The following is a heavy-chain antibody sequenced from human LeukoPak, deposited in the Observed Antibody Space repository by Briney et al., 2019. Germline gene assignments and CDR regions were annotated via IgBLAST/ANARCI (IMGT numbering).Heavy chain of an antibody. V-gene: IGHV3-23*01. Sequence: PGGSLRLSCAASGFTFYNYAMNWVRQAPGKGLDWVAAISNSGGSTHYADSVKGRFTISRDNSRNTLYLQMNSLRAEDTAVYYCARAGGCSSPRCYNGFDYWGQGTLATVSS. CDR1: GFTFYNYA. J-gene: IGHJ4*02. D-gene: IGHD2-2*02. CDR3: ARAGGCSSPRCYNGFDY. CDR2: ISNSGGST.